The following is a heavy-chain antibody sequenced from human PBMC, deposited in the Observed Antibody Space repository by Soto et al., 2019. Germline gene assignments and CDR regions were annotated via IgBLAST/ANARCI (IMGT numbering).Heavy chain of an antibody. V-gene: IGHV4-30-4*01. CDR1: GGSISSGDYY. CDR3: ARGVGYSYGAGFDY. J-gene: IGHJ4*02. Sequence: SETLSLTCTVSGGSISSGDYYWSWIRQPPGKGLEWIGYIYYSGSTYYNPSLKSRVTISVDTSKNQFSLNLSSVTAADAAVYYCARGVGYSYGAGFDYWGQGTLVTVSS. D-gene: IGHD5-18*01. CDR2: IYYSGST.